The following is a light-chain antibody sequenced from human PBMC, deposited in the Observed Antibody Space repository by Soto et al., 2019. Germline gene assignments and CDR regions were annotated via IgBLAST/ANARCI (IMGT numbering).Light chain of an antibody. Sequence: DIQMTQSPTSLSASVGDRVTITCRASQDIRNFVAWYQQKPGKAPKLLIYAASTLQAGVPSRFSGSGSGTAFTRSISSQRREDVATYSFQMEISVPVFGPGTKVEIK. CDR3: QMEISVPV. CDR1: QDIRNF. CDR2: AAS. V-gene: IGKV1-27*01. J-gene: IGKJ3*01.